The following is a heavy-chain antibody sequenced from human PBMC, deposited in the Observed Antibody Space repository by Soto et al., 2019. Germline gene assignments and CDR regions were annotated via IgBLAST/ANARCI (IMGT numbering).Heavy chain of an antibody. Sequence: ASVKVSCKASGYTFTSYGISWVRQAPGQGLEWMGWISAYNGNTNSAKKLQGRVTMTTDTSTSTAYMELRSLRSDDTAVYYCARASGYYDFWSGYPGGSGMDVWGQGTTVTVSS. CDR1: GYTFTSYG. J-gene: IGHJ6*02. V-gene: IGHV1-18*01. CDR3: ARASGYYDFWSGYPGGSGMDV. D-gene: IGHD3-3*01. CDR2: ISAYNGNT.